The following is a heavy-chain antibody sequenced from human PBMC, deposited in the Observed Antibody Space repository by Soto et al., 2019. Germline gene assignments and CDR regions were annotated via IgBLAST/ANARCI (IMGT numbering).Heavy chain of an antibody. Sequence: PSETLSLTCTVSGGSISSYYWSWIRQPPGKGLEWIGYIYYSGSTNYNPSLKSRVTISVDTSKNQFSLKLSSVTAADTAVYYCARSAVAQPRSYYFDYWGQGTLVTVSS. J-gene: IGHJ4*02. CDR1: GGSISSYY. CDR3: ARSAVAQPRSYYFDY. V-gene: IGHV4-59*01. D-gene: IGHD6-19*01. CDR2: IYYSGST.